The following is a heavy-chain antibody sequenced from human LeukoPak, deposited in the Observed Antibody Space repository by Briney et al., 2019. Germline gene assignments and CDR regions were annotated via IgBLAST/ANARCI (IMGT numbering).Heavy chain of an antibody. J-gene: IGHJ5*02. Sequence: PGGSLRLSCAASGFTFSSYGMHWVRQAPGKGLEWVAFIRYDGSNKYYADSVKGRFTISRDNSKNTLYLQMNSLRAEDTAVYYCAKRKYCSSTSCYYNWFDPWGQGTLVTVSS. CDR2: IRYDGSNK. D-gene: IGHD2-2*01. V-gene: IGHV3-30*02. CDR1: GFTFSSYG. CDR3: AKRKYCSSTSCYYNWFDP.